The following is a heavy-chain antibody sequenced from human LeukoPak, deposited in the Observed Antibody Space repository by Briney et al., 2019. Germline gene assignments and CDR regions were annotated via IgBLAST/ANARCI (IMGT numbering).Heavy chain of an antibody. V-gene: IGHV1-46*01. J-gene: IGHJ4*02. Sequence: ASVKVSCKASGYTFTSYYMHWVRQAPGQGLEWMGIINPSGGSTSYAQKFQGRVTMTRDTSTSTAYMELSSLRSEDTAVYYCARTSMVRGVISPNFDNWGQGTLVTVSS. D-gene: IGHD3-10*01. CDR2: INPSGGST. CDR1: GYTFTSYY. CDR3: ARTSMVRGVISPNFDN.